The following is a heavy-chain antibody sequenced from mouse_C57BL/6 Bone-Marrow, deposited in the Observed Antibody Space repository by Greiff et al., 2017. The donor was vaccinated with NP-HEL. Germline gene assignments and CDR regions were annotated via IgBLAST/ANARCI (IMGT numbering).Heavy chain of an antibody. Sequence: EVQLVESEGGLVQPGSSMKLSCTASGFTFSDYYMAWVRQVPEKGLEWVANINYDGSSTYYLDSLKSRFIISRDNAKNILYLQMSSLKSEDTATYYCARDRAGFAYWGQGTLVTVSA. CDR2: INYDGSST. J-gene: IGHJ3*01. CDR3: ARDRAGFAY. CDR1: GFTFSDYY. D-gene: IGHD3-1*01. V-gene: IGHV5-16*01.